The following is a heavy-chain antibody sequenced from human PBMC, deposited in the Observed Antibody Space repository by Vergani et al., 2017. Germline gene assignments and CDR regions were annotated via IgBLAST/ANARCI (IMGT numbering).Heavy chain of an antibody. Sequence: VQLVESGGGVVQPGGSLRLSCAASGFTFSSYGMHWVRQAPGKGLEWVAFIRYDGSNKYYADSVKGRFTISRDNSKNTLYLQMNSLRAEDTAVYYCAKGGYSYGYYDSVGYYGMDVWGQGTTVTVSS. D-gene: IGHD5-18*01. CDR2: IRYDGSNK. CDR1: GFTFSSYG. J-gene: IGHJ6*02. V-gene: IGHV3-30*02. CDR3: AKGGYSYGYYDSVGYYGMDV.